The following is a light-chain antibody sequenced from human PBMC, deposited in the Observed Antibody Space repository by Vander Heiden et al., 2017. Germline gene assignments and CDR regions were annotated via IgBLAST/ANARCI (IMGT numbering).Light chain of an antibody. CDR3: SSYAGSSTVL. CDR2: DVT. J-gene: IGLJ2*01. Sequence: QSALTQPVSVSGSPGPSITISCTGTSSDVGGYNYVSWYEQHPGKAPKLIIDDVTNRPSGVSNRFSGSKSGNTASLTISGLQAEDEADYFCSSYAGSSTVLFGGGTKVTVL. CDR1: SSDVGGYNY. V-gene: IGLV2-14*01.